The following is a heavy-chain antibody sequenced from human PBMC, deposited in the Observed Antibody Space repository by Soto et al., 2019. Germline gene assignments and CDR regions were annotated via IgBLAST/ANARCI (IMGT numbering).Heavy chain of an antibody. CDR3: ARGPQSRSTAYFDY. J-gene: IGHJ4*02. Sequence: ASVKVSCKXSGYTFTDYGITWVRQAPGQGLEWMGWISAYTGNTNYAQKVQGRVTMSTDTSTSTAYLELRSLRSDDTAVYYCARGPQSRSTAYFDYWGQGTLVTVSS. V-gene: IGHV1-18*01. CDR1: GYTFTDYG. CDR2: ISAYTGNT. D-gene: IGHD2-2*01.